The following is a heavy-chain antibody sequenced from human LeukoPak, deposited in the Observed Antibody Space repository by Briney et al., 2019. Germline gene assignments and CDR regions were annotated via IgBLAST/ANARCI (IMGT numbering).Heavy chain of an antibody. Sequence: GGSLRLSCAASGFTFSSYAMSWVRQAPGKGLEWVSAISGSGGSTYYADSVKGRFTISRDNSKNTLYLQMNSLRAEDTAVYYCAKCGYYDSSGWLDYWGQGTLVTVSS. J-gene: IGHJ4*02. V-gene: IGHV3-23*01. CDR1: GFTFSSYA. CDR3: AKCGYYDSSGWLDY. D-gene: IGHD3-22*01. CDR2: ISGSGGST.